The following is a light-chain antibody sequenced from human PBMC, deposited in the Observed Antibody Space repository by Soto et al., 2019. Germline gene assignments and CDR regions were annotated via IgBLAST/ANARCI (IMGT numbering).Light chain of an antibody. J-gene: IGLJ2*01. CDR2: RHN. Sequence: QSVLTQPPSASGTPGQRVTISCSGSSSNIGSNYVYWYQQLPGTAPKLLIYRHNQRPSGVPDRFSGSKSGTSASLAISGLRSEDEAEYYCAAWDDSLSAHVVFGGGTKVTVL. V-gene: IGLV1-47*01. CDR3: AAWDDSLSAHVV. CDR1: SSNIGSNY.